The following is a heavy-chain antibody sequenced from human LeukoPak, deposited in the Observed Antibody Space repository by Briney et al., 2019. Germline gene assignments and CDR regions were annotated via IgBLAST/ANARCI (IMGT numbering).Heavy chain of an antibody. CDR2: IYYSGST. J-gene: IGHJ6*02. Sequence: PSETLSLTCTVSGGSINSNSHYWSWIRQPPGKGLEWIGYIYYSGSTNYNPSLKSRVTISVDTSKNQFSLKLSSVTAADTAVYYCARSSSSWYYYGMDVWGQGTTVTVSS. CDR1: GGSINSNSHY. V-gene: IGHV4-61*01. D-gene: IGHD6-13*01. CDR3: ARSSSSWYYYGMDV.